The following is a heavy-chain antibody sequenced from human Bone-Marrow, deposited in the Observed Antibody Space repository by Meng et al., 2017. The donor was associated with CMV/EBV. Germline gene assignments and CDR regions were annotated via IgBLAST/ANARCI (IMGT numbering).Heavy chain of an antibody. D-gene: IGHD6-19*01. CDR2: SNPNSGGT. V-gene: IGHV1-2*02. CDR1: EHTLTGKY. CDR3: AGGGEWLGWGDFDY. J-gene: IGHJ4*02. Sequence: VRVGAEWKTPGARVKVPRMVFEHTLTGKYLHGVQQPPGQGLEGMGWSNPNSGGTTYAQKFQGRVTMTRDTSISTAYVGLSRRRSDDTAVYYGAGGGEWLGWGDFDYWGQGTLVTVSS.